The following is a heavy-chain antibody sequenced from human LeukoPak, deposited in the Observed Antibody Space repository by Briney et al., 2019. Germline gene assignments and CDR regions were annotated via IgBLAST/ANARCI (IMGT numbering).Heavy chain of an antibody. D-gene: IGHD6-6*01. J-gene: IGHJ6*03. CDR3: AIGSIAADYYYYYMDV. Sequence: SVKVSCKASGGTFSSCAISWVRQAPGQGLEWMGGIIPIFGTANYAQKFQGRVTITTDESTSTAYMELSSLRSEDTAVYYCAIGSIAADYYYYYMDVWGKGTTVTVSS. CDR1: GGTFSSCA. V-gene: IGHV1-69*05. CDR2: IIPIFGTA.